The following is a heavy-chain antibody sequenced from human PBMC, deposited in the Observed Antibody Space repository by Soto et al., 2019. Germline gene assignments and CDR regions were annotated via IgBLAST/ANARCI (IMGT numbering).Heavy chain of an antibody. D-gene: IGHD3-3*01. J-gene: IGHJ4*02. Sequence: EVQLVESGGGLVQPGGCLRLSCAASGFSITNTWMHWVRQAPGKGLEWVGRVKSKADGGTADYAAPVKGRFTVSRDDSKNTQYLQMNSLKMEDTAVYYCNSYPDFWGGHTPLWGQGTLVTVSS. CDR1: GFSITNTW. CDR2: VKSKADGGTA. V-gene: IGHV3-15*07. CDR3: NSYPDFWGGHTPL.